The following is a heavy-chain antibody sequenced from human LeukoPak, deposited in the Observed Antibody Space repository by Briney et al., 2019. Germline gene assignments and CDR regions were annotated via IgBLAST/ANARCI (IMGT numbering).Heavy chain of an antibody. Sequence: ASVKVSCKASGYTFTGFYMHWVRQAPGQGLEWVGWINPHSGGTNYAQKFQGRVSMTRDTSISTAYMELSRLKSDDTAVYYCARQIGDILTGYYFWGQGTLVTVSS. CDR1: GYTFTGFY. J-gene: IGHJ4*02. V-gene: IGHV1-2*02. D-gene: IGHD3-9*01. CDR3: ARQIGDILTGYYF. CDR2: INPHSGGT.